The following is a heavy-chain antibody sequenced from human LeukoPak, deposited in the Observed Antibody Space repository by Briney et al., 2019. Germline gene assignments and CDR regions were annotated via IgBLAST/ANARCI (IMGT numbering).Heavy chain of an antibody. CDR3: ASMRGGGSWKDAFDI. CDR2: INPSGGST. V-gene: IGHV1-46*01. CDR1: GYTFTSYY. J-gene: IGHJ3*02. D-gene: IGHD2-15*01. Sequence: ASAKVSCKASGYTFTSYYMHWVRQAPGQGLEWMGIINPSGGSTSYAQKFQGRVTMTRDTSTSTVYMELSSLRSEDTAVYYCASMRGGGSWKDAFDIWGQGTMVTVSS.